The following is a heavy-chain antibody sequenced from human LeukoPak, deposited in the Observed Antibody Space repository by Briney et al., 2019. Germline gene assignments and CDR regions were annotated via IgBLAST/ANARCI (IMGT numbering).Heavy chain of an antibody. Sequence: SETLSLTCTVSGGSVSSGNYYWNWIRQPAGKGLEWIGAIYAGGNTYYNPSLKGRITVSLDTSKNQFSLKLTSVTAADTAVYYCARRGDVWGQGTTVTVSS. D-gene: IGHD3-10*01. CDR2: IYAGGNT. V-gene: IGHV4-61*02. CDR1: GGSVSSGNYY. CDR3: ARRGDV. J-gene: IGHJ6*02.